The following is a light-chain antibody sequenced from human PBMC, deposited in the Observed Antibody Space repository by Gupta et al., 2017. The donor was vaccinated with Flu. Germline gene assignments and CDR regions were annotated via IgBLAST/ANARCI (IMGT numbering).Light chain of an antibody. V-gene: IGLV1-44*01. CDR1: SSNLGRDT. CDR2: GNH. CDR3: DAWEYSRNGHYV. Sequence: VTISSSGSSSNLGRDTVNWYRQVPDTAPNLLIYGNHQRHSGVAVRVSGSKSGTSAALAISGLQSEEEADYYCDAWEYSRNGHYVFGTGTDVTVL. J-gene: IGLJ1*01.